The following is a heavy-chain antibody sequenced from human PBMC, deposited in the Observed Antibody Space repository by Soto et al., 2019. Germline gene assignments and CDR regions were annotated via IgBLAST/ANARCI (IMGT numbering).Heavy chain of an antibody. J-gene: IGHJ4*02. Sequence: GGSLRLSCAASGFTFSSYGMHWVRQAPGKGLEWVAVISYDGSNKYYADSVKGRFTISRDNSKNTLYLQMNSLRAEDTAVYYCAKLAVDTAMVTSGYWGQGTLVTVS. CDR2: ISYDGSNK. CDR3: AKLAVDTAMVTSGY. CDR1: GFTFSSYG. D-gene: IGHD5-18*01. V-gene: IGHV3-30*18.